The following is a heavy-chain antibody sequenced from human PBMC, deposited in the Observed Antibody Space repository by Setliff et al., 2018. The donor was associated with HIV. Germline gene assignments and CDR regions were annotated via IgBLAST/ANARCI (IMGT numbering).Heavy chain of an antibody. V-gene: IGHV1-3*01. CDR2: INAGNGNT. Sequence: GASVKVSCKSSGYTFTSYTMHWVRQAPGQRLEWMGRINAGNGNTKYTQKFQGRVTITRDTSASTVYMELSSLRSGDTAVYYCARDLNSGDYPHWFDPWGQGTLVTVSS. D-gene: IGHD4-17*01. CDR1: GYTFTSYT. J-gene: IGHJ5*02. CDR3: ARDLNSGDYPHWFDP.